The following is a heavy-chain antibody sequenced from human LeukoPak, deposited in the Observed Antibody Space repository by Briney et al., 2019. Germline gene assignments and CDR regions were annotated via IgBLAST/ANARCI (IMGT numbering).Heavy chain of an antibody. CDR1: GGSISSGGYY. D-gene: IGHD3-16*01. Sequence: KPSETLSLTCTVSGGSISSGGYYWSWIRQPPGKGLEWIGEINHSGSTNYNPSLKSRVTISVDTSKNQFSLKLSSVTAADTAVYYCARGPRGDFDYWGQGTLVTVSS. J-gene: IGHJ4*02. V-gene: IGHV4-39*07. CDR3: ARGPRGDFDY. CDR2: INHSGST.